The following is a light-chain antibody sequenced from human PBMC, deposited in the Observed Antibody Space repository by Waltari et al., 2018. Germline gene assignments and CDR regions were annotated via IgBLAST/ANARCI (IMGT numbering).Light chain of an antibody. Sequence: QSALTQPRSVSGSPGQSVTISCTGTSSDVGGYNYVSWHQQHPGKAPKVIIYDVSKRPSGVPDRCSGSKSGNTASLTISGLQAEDEADYYCCSYAGSYIFTVFGGGTKLTVL. J-gene: IGLJ2*01. CDR2: DVS. CDR3: CSYAGSYIFTV. V-gene: IGLV2-11*01. CDR1: SSDVGGYNY.